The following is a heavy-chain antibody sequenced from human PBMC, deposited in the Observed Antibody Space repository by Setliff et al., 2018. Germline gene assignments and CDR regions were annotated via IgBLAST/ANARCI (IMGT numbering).Heavy chain of an antibody. D-gene: IGHD4-17*01. CDR1: GYSLSNYV. CDR2: INTKTGDP. V-gene: IGHV7-4-1*02. J-gene: IGHJ4*01. Sequence: WASVKVSCKASGYSLSNYVMNWVRQAPGQGLEWMGWINTKTGDPSYARGYTGRFAFSLDTSDSTTYLDISTLKAEDTATYYCARADHLVTTTFDYWGQGTLVTVSS. CDR3: ARADHLVTTTFDY.